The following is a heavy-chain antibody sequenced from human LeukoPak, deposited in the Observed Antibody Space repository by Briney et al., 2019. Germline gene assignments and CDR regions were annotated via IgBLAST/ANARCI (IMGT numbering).Heavy chain of an antibody. V-gene: IGHV4-61*10. CDR2: IYYSGST. Sequence: SETLSPTCTVSGGSISSGSYYWSWIRQPAGKGLEWIGYIYYSGSTNYNPSLKSRVTISVDTSKNQFSLKLSSVTAADTAVYYCARHPGLLLMDVWGKGTTVTISS. J-gene: IGHJ6*03. CDR1: GGSISSGSYY. D-gene: IGHD3-22*01. CDR3: ARHPGLLLMDV.